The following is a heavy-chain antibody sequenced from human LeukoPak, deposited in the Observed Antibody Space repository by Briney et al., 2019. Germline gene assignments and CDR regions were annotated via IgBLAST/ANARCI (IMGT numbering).Heavy chain of an antibody. Sequence: ASVKVSCKASGYTVITCPINWVRQAPGQGLEWMGWINTSTGSPTYAQGLTGRFVFSLDTSVSTAFLQINSLKAEDTALYYCVRGIDTTGCFNYWGQGTLVTVSS. J-gene: IGHJ4*02. CDR3: VRGIDTTGCFNY. CDR1: GYTVITCP. V-gene: IGHV7-4-1*02. D-gene: IGHD3-22*01. CDR2: INTSTGSP.